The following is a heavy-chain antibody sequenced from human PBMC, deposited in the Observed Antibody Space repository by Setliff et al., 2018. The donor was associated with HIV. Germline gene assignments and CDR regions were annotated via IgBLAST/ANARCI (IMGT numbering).Heavy chain of an antibody. J-gene: IGHJ4*02. CDR3: ARSGSSSPYYFDY. V-gene: IGHV1-3*01. Sequence: ASVKVSCKASGYIFTSYAMHWVRQAPGQRLEWMGWINAGIGNTKYSQKFQGRVTMARDTSASTAYMELSSLSSVTAADTAVYYCARSGSSSPYYFDYWGQGTLVTVSS. D-gene: IGHD6-6*01. CDR2: INAGIGNT. CDR1: GYIFTSYA.